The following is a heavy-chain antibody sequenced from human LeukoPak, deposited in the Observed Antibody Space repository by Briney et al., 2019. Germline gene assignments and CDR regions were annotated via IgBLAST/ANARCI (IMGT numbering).Heavy chain of an antibody. J-gene: IGHJ4*02. CDR3: ATLFGVVIQLDY. V-gene: IGHV1-24*01. D-gene: IGHD3-3*01. CDR1: GYTLTELS. Sequence: ASVKVSCKVSGYTLTELSMHWVRQAPGKGLEWMGGFDPEDGETIYAQKFQGRVTMTEDTSTDTAYMELSSLRSEDTAVYYCATLFGVVIQLDYWGQGTLVTVSS. CDR2: FDPEDGET.